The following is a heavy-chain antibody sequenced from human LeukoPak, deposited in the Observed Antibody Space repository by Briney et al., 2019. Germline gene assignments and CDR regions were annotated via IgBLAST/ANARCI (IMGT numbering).Heavy chain of an antibody. D-gene: IGHD6-6*01. Sequence: GGSLRLSCAASGFTFSSYAMSWVRQAPGKGLEWVSAISGSGGSTYYADSVKGRFTISRDNSKYTLYLQMNRLRAEDTAVYYCAKDFPIGAARPYFDYWGQGTLVTVSS. J-gene: IGHJ4*02. CDR3: AKDFPIGAARPYFDY. CDR2: ISGSGGST. V-gene: IGHV3-23*01. CDR1: GFTFSSYA.